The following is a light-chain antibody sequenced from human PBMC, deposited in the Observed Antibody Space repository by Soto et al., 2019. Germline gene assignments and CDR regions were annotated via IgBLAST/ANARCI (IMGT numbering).Light chain of an antibody. CDR2: GNS. CDR3: QSYDSSLDVV. CDR1: SSNIGAGYD. J-gene: IGLJ2*01. V-gene: IGLV1-40*01. Sequence: QSVLTQPPSVSGAPGQRVTISCTGSSSNIGAGYDVHWYQQLPGTAPILLIYGNSNRPSGVPDRFSGSKSGTSASLAITGLQAEDEADDYCQSYDSSLDVVFGGGTKLTVL.